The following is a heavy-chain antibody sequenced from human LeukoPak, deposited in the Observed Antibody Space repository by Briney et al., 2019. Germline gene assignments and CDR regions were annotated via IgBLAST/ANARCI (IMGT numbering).Heavy chain of an antibody. D-gene: IGHD2-15*01. CDR3: AKDAFCSGDSCYSQFDY. V-gene: IGHV3-23*01. CDR2: ISGSGVST. J-gene: IGHJ4*02. Sequence: PGGSLRLSCAVSGVSFSNFAMSWVRQAPGKGPEWVSAISGSGVSTYYAASVKGRFTISRDNSKNTVHLQMNSLGAEDTAVYYCAKDAFCSGDSCYSQFDYWGQGTLVTVSS. CDR1: GVSFSNFA.